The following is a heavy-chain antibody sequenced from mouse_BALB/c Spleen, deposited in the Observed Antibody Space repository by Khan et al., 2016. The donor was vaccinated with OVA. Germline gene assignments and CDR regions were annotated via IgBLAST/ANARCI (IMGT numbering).Heavy chain of an antibody. CDR3: ARRGLRWDFDY. CDR1: GYTFINYW. V-gene: IGHV1-7*01. Sequence: VQLQESGAELAQPGASVKMSCKASGYTFINYWILWVKQRPGQGLEWIGYIHPRTGYTEYNQHFKDKATLTADKSSSTAYMQLSSLTSEDSAVYYCARRGLRWDFDYWGQGTTLTVSS. CDR2: IHPRTGYT. J-gene: IGHJ2*01. D-gene: IGHD1-1*01.